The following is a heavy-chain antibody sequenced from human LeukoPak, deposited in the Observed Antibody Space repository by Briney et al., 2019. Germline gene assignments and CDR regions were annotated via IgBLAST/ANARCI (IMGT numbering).Heavy chain of an antibody. CDR1: GGSISSYY. Sequence: SETLSLTCTVSGGSISSYYWSWIRQPPGKGLEWIGYIYYSGSTNYNPSLKSRVTISVDTSKNQFSLKLSSVTAADTAVYYCVGHDYPFRYYYYGMDVWGQGTTVTVSS. J-gene: IGHJ6*02. CDR3: VGHDYPFRYYYYGMDV. CDR2: IYYSGST. V-gene: IGHV4-59*08. D-gene: IGHD4/OR15-4a*01.